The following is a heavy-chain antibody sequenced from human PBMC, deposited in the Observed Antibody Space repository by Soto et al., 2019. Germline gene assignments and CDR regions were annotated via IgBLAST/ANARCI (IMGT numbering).Heavy chain of an antibody. J-gene: IGHJ4*02. CDR2: ISWNSGSI. D-gene: IGHD2-15*01. V-gene: IGHV3-9*01. Sequence: EVQLVESGGGLVQPGRSLRLSCAASGFTFDDYAMHWVRQAPGKGLEWVSGISWNSGSIDYADSVKGRFTISRDNAKNSLYLQMNSLRAEDTALYYCAKDTSKFGGGSCYAWLCTIGYDYWGQGTLVTVSS. CDR1: GFTFDDYA. CDR3: AKDTSKFGGGSCYAWLCTIGYDY.